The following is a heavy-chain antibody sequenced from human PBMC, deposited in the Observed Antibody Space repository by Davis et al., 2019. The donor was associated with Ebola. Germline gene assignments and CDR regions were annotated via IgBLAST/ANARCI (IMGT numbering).Heavy chain of an antibody. CDR3: AREPRFQYSSGWYWFDP. CDR2: IYHSGST. J-gene: IGHJ5*02. Sequence: MPSETLSLTCTVSGGSVSSGSYYWSWIRQPPGKGLEWIGYIYHSGSTNYNPSPKSRVTISVDTSKNQFSLKLSSVTAADTAVYYCAREPRFQYSSGWYWFDPWGQGTLVTVSS. CDR1: GGSVSSGSYY. V-gene: IGHV4-61*01. D-gene: IGHD6-19*01.